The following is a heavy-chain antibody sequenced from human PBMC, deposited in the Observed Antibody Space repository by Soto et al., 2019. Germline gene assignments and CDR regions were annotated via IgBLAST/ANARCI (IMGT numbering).Heavy chain of an antibody. CDR1: GGSISSYY. V-gene: IGHV4-59*01. Sequence: SETLSLTCTVSGGSISSYYWSWIRQPPGKGLEWIGYIYYSGSTNYNPSLKSRVTISVDTSKNQFSLKLSSVTAADTAVYYCARDGLAIVPAATSGYYYGMDVWGQGTTVTVSS. J-gene: IGHJ6*02. CDR2: IYYSGST. D-gene: IGHD2-2*01. CDR3: ARDGLAIVPAATSGYYYGMDV.